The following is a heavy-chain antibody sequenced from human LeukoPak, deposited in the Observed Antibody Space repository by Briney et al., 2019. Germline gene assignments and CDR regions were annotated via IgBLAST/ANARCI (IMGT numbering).Heavy chain of an antibody. CDR2: IYYSGST. V-gene: IGHV4-59*01. J-gene: IGHJ3*02. D-gene: IGHD3-22*01. CDR3: ARDSGGGSGYYRGYDAFDI. Sequence: SENLSLNCTVSGGSISSYYWSWIRQPPGKGLEWIGYIYYSGSTNYNPSLKSRVTISVDTSKNQFSLKLSSVTAADTAVYYCARDSGGGSGYYRGYDAFDIWGQGTMVTVSS. CDR1: GGSISSYY.